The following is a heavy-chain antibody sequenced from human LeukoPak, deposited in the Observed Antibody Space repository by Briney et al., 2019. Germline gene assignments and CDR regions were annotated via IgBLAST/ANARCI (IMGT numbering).Heavy chain of an antibody. J-gene: IGHJ5*02. V-gene: IGHV4-31*03. CDR3: ARDRGSTTVVTPGYNWFDP. CDR1: GGSISSGGYY. CDR2: IYYGGST. D-gene: IGHD4-23*01. Sequence: SETLSLNCTVSGGSISSGGYYWSWLRQHPGKGLEWIGHIYYGGSTYYNPSLKSRVTISVDTSKNQLCLKLSSVTAADTAVYYCARDRGSTTVVTPGYNWFDPWGQGTLVTVSS.